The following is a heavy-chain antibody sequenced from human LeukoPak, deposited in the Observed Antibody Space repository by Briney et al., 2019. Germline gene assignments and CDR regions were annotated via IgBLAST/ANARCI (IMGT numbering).Heavy chain of an antibody. CDR2: MNPNTGNT. Sequence: GESLKISCKASGYTFTGYYVHWVRQAPGQGLEWKGWMNPNTGNTGYAQKFQGRVTITRNTSINTAYMELSSLRSEDTAVYYCARAGLISLFGVVIRIFDYWGQGTLVTVSS. CDR1: GYTFTGYY. V-gene: IGHV1-8*03. J-gene: IGHJ4*02. CDR3: ARAGLISLFGVVIRIFDY. D-gene: IGHD3-3*01.